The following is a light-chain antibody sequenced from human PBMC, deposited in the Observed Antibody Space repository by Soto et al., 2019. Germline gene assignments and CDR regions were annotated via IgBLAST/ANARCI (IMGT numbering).Light chain of an antibody. Sequence: DIVMTQSPDSLAVSLCERATINCKSSQSVLYSSNNENYLAWYQQKPGQPPNLLIYWASTRESGVPDRFSGSGSGTDFTLTVSSLQAEDVAVYYCQQYYSTPPTFGQGTKVEIK. J-gene: IGKJ1*01. CDR1: QSVLYSSNNENY. V-gene: IGKV4-1*01. CDR3: QQYYSTPPT. CDR2: WAS.